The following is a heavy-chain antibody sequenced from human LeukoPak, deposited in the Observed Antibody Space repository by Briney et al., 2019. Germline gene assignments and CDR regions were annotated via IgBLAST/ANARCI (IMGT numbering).Heavy chain of an antibody. Sequence: GGSLGLSCAASGFTFSKYWMLWVRQAPGKGLESVSRINTDGTVTTYADSVKGRFTVSRDNADNTMFLQMNSVRDEDTAVYYCATKQWLAPPPDSWGQGTPVTVSS. CDR3: ATKQWLAPPPDS. CDR1: GFTFSKYW. CDR2: INTDGTVT. V-gene: IGHV3-74*01. J-gene: IGHJ4*02. D-gene: IGHD6-19*01.